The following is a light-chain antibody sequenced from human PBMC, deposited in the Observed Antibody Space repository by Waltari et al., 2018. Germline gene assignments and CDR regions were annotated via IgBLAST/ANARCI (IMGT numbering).Light chain of an antibody. J-gene: IGKJ4*01. CDR1: QSVGSN. Sequence: EIVMTQSPATLSVSPGERATLACRASQSVGSNLAWYQQKPGQAPRLLIFGGSTRATGMSVRFSGSGSGTEFTLTISSLQSEDFALYYCQQYNNGVTFGGGTKVEIK. CDR2: GGS. V-gene: IGKV3-15*01. CDR3: QQYNNGVT.